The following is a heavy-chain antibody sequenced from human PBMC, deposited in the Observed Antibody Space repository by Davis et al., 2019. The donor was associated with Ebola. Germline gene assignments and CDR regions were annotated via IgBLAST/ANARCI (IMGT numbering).Heavy chain of an antibody. V-gene: IGHV3-30-3*01. Sequence: GESLKISCAASGFTFSSYAMHWVRQAPGKGLEWVAVISYDGSNKYYADSVKGRFTISRDNSKNTLYLQMNSLRTEDTAVYYCARDRWDFFGAYYMDVWGKGTTVTVSS. CDR1: GFTFSSYA. D-gene: IGHD3-10*01. CDR2: ISYDGSNK. CDR3: ARDRWDFFGAYYMDV. J-gene: IGHJ6*03.